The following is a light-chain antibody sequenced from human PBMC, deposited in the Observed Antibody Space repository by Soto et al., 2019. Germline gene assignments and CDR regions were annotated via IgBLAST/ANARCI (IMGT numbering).Light chain of an antibody. V-gene: IGKV1-39*01. Sequence: DIQMTQSPSSLSASVGDRVTITCRASPSISSYLNWYQQKPGKAPKLLIYAASSLQSGVPSRFSGSVSGTDFTLTISSLQPEDFATYYCQQSYSTPYTVVQGTKLEIK. CDR2: AAS. J-gene: IGKJ2*01. CDR3: QQSYSTPYT. CDR1: PSISSY.